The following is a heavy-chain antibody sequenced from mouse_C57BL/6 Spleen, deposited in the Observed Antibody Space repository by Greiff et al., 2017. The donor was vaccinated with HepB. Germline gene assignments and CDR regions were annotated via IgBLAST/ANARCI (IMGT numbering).Heavy chain of an antibody. CDR3: ASNYVYYLDD. CDR2: ITPSNGGT. Sequence: QVQLQQPGTELVKPGASVKLSCKASGYTFTSYWMPWVKQRPGQGLAWIGNITPSNGGTNYNEKFKSKATLTVDKSSSTDYMQLSSLTSEGSAVYYCASNYVYYLDDWGQGATLTVAS. V-gene: IGHV1-53*01. D-gene: IGHD2-1*01. J-gene: IGHJ2*01. CDR1: GYTFTSYW.